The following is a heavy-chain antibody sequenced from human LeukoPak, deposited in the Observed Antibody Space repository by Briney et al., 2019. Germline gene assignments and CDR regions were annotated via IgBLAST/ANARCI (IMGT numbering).Heavy chain of an antibody. Sequence: SETLSLTCAVYGGSFSGYYWSWIRQPPGKGLEWIGEINHSGSTNYNPSLKSRVTISVDTSKNQYSLKLSSVTAADTAVYYCARVHDSSDPSDAFDIWGQGTMVTVSS. CDR2: INHSGST. CDR1: GGSFSGYY. J-gene: IGHJ3*02. D-gene: IGHD3-22*01. V-gene: IGHV4-34*01. CDR3: ARVHDSSDPSDAFDI.